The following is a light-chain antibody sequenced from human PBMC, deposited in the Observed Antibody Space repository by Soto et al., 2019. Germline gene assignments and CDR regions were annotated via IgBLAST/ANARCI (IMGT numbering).Light chain of an antibody. Sequence: IPITRSPSFMSASVGDRVSITCRASQGISSYLAWYQQKPGKAPRLLISTASTLQSGVPSRFSGTGSGTEFTLTISSLQSEDFALYYCQQYNDWPLTFGQGTKVDI. CDR3: QQYNDWPLT. CDR1: QGISSY. CDR2: TAS. J-gene: IGKJ1*01. V-gene: IGKV1-9*01.